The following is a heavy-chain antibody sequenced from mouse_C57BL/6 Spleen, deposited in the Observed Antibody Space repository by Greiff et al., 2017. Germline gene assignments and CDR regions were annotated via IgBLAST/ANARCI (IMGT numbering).Heavy chain of an antibody. CDR2: IYPSDSET. V-gene: IGHV1-61*01. CDR3: ARGIPYFDY. J-gene: IGHJ2*01. CDR1: GYTFTSYW. Sequence: QVQLQQPGAELVRPGSSVKLSCKASGYTFTSYWMDWVKQRPGQGLEWIGNIYPSDSETHYNQKFKDKATLPVNKSSSTAYMQRSSLTSEDSAVYYCARGIPYFDYWGQGTTLTVSS.